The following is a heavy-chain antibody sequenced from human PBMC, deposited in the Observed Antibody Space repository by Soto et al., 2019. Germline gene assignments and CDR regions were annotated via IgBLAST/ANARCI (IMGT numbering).Heavy chain of an antibody. J-gene: IGHJ6*02. CDR2: IYYSGST. V-gene: IGHV4-59*01. CDR3: ARDGQGMDV. Sequence: SETLSLYCPVSGCSISSYYWSWIRQPPGKGLEWIGYIYYSGSTNYNPSLKSRVTISVDTSKNQFSLKLSSVTAADTAVYYCARDGQGMDVWGQGTTVTVSS. CDR1: GCSISSYY.